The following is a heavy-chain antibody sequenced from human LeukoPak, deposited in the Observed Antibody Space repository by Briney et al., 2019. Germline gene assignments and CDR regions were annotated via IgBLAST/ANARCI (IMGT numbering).Heavy chain of an antibody. CDR2: INHSGST. Sequence: SETLSLTCVVSGGSFSAHYWSWIRQPPGMGLEWIGEINHSGSTNYNPSLTSRVTMSVDTSKNQFSLKLSSVNAADTAVYYCARYFTFYSCGYYHTFDYWGQGTLVTVSS. J-gene: IGHJ4*02. V-gene: IGHV4-34*01. CDR3: ARYFTFYSCGYYHTFDY. D-gene: IGHD3-22*01. CDR1: GGSFSAHY.